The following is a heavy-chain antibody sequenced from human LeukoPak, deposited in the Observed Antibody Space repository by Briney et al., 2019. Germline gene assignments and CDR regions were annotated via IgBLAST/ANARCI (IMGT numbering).Heavy chain of an antibody. D-gene: IGHD6-6*01. Sequence: SETLSLTCAVYGGSFSGYYWSWIRQPPGKGLEWIGEINYSGSTNYNPSLKSRVTTSVDTSKNQFSLKLSSVTAADTAVYYCARIDIAARIFDYWGQGTLVTVSS. CDR3: ARIDIAARIFDY. CDR2: INYSGST. V-gene: IGHV4-34*01. J-gene: IGHJ4*02. CDR1: GGSFSGYY.